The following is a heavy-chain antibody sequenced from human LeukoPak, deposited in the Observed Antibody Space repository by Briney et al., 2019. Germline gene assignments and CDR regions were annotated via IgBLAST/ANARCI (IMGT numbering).Heavy chain of an antibody. J-gene: IGHJ4*02. CDR2: IRYDGSNK. D-gene: IGHD6-13*01. Sequence: GGSLRLSCAASGFTFSSYGMHWVRQAPGKGLEWVAFIRYDGSNKYYADSVKGRFTISRDNSKNTLYLQMNSLRAEDTAVYYCAKDLLRGAAAAGQFDYWGQGTLVTVSS. CDR1: GFTFSSYG. V-gene: IGHV3-30*02. CDR3: AKDLLRGAAAAGQFDY.